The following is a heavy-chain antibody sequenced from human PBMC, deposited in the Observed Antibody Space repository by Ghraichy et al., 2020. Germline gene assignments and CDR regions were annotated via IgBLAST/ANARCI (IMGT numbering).Heavy chain of an antibody. D-gene: IGHD6-6*01. CDR1: GYMFTRYW. CDR3: ARLASPGISPPDY. CDR2: IDPADSDT. V-gene: IGHV5-51*01. Sequence: GESLNISCKTSGYMFTRYWIAWVRQMSGTGLQLMGIIDPADSDTRYSPSFQGLVTISVDQSTSTAYLQWSSLRASDTAVYYCARLASPGISPPDYWGQGTLVNVAS. J-gene: IGHJ4*02.